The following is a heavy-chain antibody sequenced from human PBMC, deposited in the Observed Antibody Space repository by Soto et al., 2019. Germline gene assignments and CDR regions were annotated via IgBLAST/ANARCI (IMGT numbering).Heavy chain of an antibody. Sequence: SETLSLTCTVSGDSLSGYYWSWIRQTPGKGLEWIGYFYSSGSPHHNPSLKSRVTISEDRSKNQFYLKLSSVTAADTAVYYCARARWLAYYFDYWGQGTLVTVSS. V-gene: IGHV4-59*01. CDR1: GDSLSGYY. D-gene: IGHD6-19*01. CDR2: FYSSGSP. J-gene: IGHJ4*02. CDR3: ARARWLAYYFDY.